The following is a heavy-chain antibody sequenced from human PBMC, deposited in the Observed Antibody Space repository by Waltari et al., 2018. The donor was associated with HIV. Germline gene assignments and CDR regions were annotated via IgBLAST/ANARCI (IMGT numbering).Heavy chain of an antibody. Sequence: QVQLQESGPGLVKPSETLSLTCTVSGGSISSFYWRWIRQPPGKGLEWCGYIYYSGRTNYNPSLKSRVTISVDTSKNQFSLKVTSVTAADTALYYCARNPPPGKPLVGTGWFDPWGQGTLVTVSS. D-gene: IGHD6-13*01. CDR1: GGSISSFY. V-gene: IGHV4-59*01. CDR2: IYYSGRT. J-gene: IGHJ5*02. CDR3: ARNPPPGKPLVGTGWFDP.